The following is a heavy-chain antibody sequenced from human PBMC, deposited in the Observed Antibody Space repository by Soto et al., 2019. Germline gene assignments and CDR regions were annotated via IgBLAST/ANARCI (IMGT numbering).Heavy chain of an antibody. V-gene: IGHV3-11*01. Sequence: SLRLSCAASGFTFSDYYMSWIRQAPGKGLEWVSYISSSGSTIYYADSVKGRFTISRDNAKNSLYLQMNSLRAEDTAVYYCARDTPVFDWSPYYYYGMDVWGQGTTVTVSS. CDR1: GFTFSDYY. D-gene: IGHD3-9*01. J-gene: IGHJ6*02. CDR3: ARDTPVFDWSPYYYYGMDV. CDR2: ISSSGSTI.